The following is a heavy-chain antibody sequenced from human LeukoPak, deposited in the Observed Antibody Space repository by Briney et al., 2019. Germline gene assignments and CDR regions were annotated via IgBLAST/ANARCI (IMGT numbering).Heavy chain of an antibody. CDR3: AAGDSGWYSDY. V-gene: IGHV1-2*02. CDR1: GYTFTGYY. Sequence: GASVKVSCKASGYTFTGYYMHWVRQAPGQGLEWMGWINPNSGGTNYAQKFQNRVTITRDMSTNTAYMELSSLRSEDTAVYYCAAGDSGWYSDYWGQGTLVTVSS. CDR2: INPNSGGT. J-gene: IGHJ4*02. D-gene: IGHD6-19*01.